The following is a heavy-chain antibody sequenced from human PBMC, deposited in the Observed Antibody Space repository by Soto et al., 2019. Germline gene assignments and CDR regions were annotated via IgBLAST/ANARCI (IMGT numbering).Heavy chain of an antibody. CDR1: GYTFSSYG. CDR3: ARSLGSSSWYDY. CDR2: ISAYNGNT. Sequence: QVQLVQSGAEVKKPGASVKVSCKASGYTFSSYGISWVRQAPGQGLQWVGWISAYNGNTNYAQKLQGRVTMTRDTSTTTAYMELRSLRSDDTAVFYCARSLGSSSWYDYWGQGTLVTVSS. V-gene: IGHV1-18*01. J-gene: IGHJ4*02. D-gene: IGHD6-13*01.